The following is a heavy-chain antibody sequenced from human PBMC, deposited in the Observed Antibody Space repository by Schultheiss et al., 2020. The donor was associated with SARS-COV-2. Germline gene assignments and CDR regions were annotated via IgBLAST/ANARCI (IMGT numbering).Heavy chain of an antibody. CDR2: IYYSGST. V-gene: IGHV4-38-2*01. D-gene: IGHD2/OR15-2a*01. CDR1: GYSISSGYY. Sequence: SETLSLTCAVSGYSISSGYYWSWIRQPPGKGLEWIGYIYYSGSTYYNPSLKSRVTISVDTSKNQFSLKLSSVTAADTAVYYCARALIGWDWYFDLWGRGTLVTVSS. CDR3: ARALIGWDWYFDL. J-gene: IGHJ2*01.